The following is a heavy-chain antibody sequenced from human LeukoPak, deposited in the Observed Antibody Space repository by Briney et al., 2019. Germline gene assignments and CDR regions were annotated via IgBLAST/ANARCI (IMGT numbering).Heavy chain of an antibody. CDR2: ISGSGGST. Sequence: GGSLRLSCAASGFTFSSYAMSWVRQAPGKGLEWVSAISGSGGSTYYADSVKGRFTISRDNSKNTLYLQMNSLRAEDTAVYYCAGGTIQLWFVYWGQGTLVTVSS. V-gene: IGHV3-23*01. CDR3: AGGTIQLWFVY. J-gene: IGHJ4*02. CDR1: GFTFSSYA. D-gene: IGHD5-18*01.